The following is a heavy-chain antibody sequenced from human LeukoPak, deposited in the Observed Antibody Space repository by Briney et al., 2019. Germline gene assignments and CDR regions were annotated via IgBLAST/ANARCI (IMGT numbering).Heavy chain of an antibody. CDR3: ATDSRYFDTNRYFDP. Sequence: ASVKVSCKASGYTFTSYGISWVRQAPGQGLEWMGWISPYNANTNYAQKLQGRVTMTTDTSTSTAYMELRSLRSDDTAVYYCATDSRYFDTNRYFDPWGQGTLITVSS. V-gene: IGHV1-18*01. D-gene: IGHD3-22*01. CDR2: ISPYNANT. J-gene: IGHJ5*02. CDR1: GYTFTSYG.